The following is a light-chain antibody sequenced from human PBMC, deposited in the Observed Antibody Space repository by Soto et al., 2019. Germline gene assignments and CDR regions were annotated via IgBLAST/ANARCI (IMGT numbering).Light chain of an antibody. V-gene: IGKV3D-15*01. J-gene: IGKJ1*01. CDR2: DAS. CDR1: QSVSYN. CDR3: QHYNNWPPWT. Sequence: EIVLTQSPATLSLSPGDRSTLSFIASQSVSYNLAWYQQKPGQAPRLPIYDASTRATGIPARFSGSGSGTEFTLTISSLQSEDFAVYYCQHYNNWPPWTFGQGTKV.